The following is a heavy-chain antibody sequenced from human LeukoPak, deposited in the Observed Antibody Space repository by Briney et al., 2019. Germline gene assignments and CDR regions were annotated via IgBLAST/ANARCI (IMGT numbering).Heavy chain of an antibody. Sequence: GGSLRLSCAASGFTFDDYAMHWVRQAPGKGLEWVSLISWDGGSTYYADSVKGRFTISRDNSKNSPYLQMNSLRAEDTALYYCAKDSRGVVPAAIDYWGQGTLVTVSS. CDR2: ISWDGGST. CDR1: GFTFDDYA. J-gene: IGHJ4*02. V-gene: IGHV3-43D*04. CDR3: AKDSRGVVPAAIDY. D-gene: IGHD2-2*02.